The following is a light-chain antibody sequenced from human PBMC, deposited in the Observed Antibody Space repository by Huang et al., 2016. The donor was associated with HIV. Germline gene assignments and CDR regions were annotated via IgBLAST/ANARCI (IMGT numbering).Light chain of an antibody. CDR3: QQYFNSPRT. V-gene: IGKV4-1*01. Sequence: DIVMTQSPDSLSVSLGERATINCKSNQSVFYNYNNKNYLAWYQQKPGQPPKLLIFWASARESGVPDRFTGGGSGTDFTLTIRSLQAEDVAVYYCQQYFNSPRTFGQGTKLEI. CDR1: QSVFYNYNNKNY. J-gene: IGKJ2*01. CDR2: WAS.